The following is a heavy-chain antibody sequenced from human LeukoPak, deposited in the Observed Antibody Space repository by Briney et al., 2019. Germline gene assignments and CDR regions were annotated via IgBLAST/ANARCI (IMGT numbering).Heavy chain of an antibody. J-gene: IGHJ4*02. V-gene: IGHV3-23*01. CDR1: GFTFSSYA. Sequence: GGSLRLSCVASGFTFSSYAMSWVRQAPGKGLEWVSAINGSGSDTFYADSVKGRLTISRDNSKNTLYLQMNSLRAEDTAVYYCAKGRSYYGFDYWGQGTLVTVSS. CDR2: INGSGSDT. D-gene: IGHD1-26*01. CDR3: AKGRSYYGFDY.